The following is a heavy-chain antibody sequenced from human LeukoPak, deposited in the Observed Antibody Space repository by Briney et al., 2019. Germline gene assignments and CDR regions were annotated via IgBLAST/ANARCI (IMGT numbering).Heavy chain of an antibody. CDR1: GFTFSSYS. Sequence: GGSLRLSCAASGFTFSSYSMNWVRQAPGKGLEWVSYISSSSSTIYYADSVKGRFTISRDNAKNSLYLQMNSLRDEDTAVYYCATEKHSSSWYPDSFDIWGQGTMVTVSS. D-gene: IGHD6-13*01. J-gene: IGHJ3*02. CDR3: ATEKHSSSWYPDSFDI. CDR2: ISSSSSTI. V-gene: IGHV3-48*02.